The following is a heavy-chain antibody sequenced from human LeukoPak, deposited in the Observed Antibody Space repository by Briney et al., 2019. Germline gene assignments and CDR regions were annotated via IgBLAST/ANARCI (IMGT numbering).Heavy chain of an antibody. CDR1: GGSISSGSYY. CDR3: ARSMVRGVINY. D-gene: IGHD3-10*01. J-gene: IGHJ4*02. V-gene: IGHV4-61*02. Sequence: PSQTLSLTCTVSGGSISSGSYYWTWLRQPAGKGLEWIGRIYTSGSTNYNPSPQPRATLSSHTPTNQVLLNLSSVTPADTAVYYWARSMVRGVINYWGQGTLVTVSS. CDR2: IYTSGST.